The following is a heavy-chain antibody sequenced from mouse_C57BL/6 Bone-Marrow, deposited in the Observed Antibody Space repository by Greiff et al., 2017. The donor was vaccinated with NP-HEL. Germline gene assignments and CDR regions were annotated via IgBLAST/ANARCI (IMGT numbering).Heavy chain of an antibody. CDR2: ISSGSSTI. D-gene: IGHD2-1*01. Sequence: DVMLVESGGGLVKPGGSLKLSCAASGFTFSDYGMHWVRQAPEKGLEWVAYISSGSSTIYYADTVKGRFTISRDNAKNTLFLQMTSLRSEDTAMYYGARPDGNYVDYAMDYWGQGTSVTVSS. CDR3: ARPDGNYVDYAMDY. J-gene: IGHJ4*01. V-gene: IGHV5-17*01. CDR1: GFTFSDYG.